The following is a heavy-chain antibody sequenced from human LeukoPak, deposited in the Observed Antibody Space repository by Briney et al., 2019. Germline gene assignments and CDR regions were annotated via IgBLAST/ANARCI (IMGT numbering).Heavy chain of an antibody. CDR2: IYIGGY. J-gene: IGHJ4*02. D-gene: IGHD3-22*01. CDR3: ARQPPDTASFDY. V-gene: IGHV4-59*01. Sequence: PSETLSLTCTVSGDSISSSYWSWIRQPPGKGLEWIGFIYIGGYNYNPSLKSRVTMSVDTSKNQVSLKVNSVTAADTAVYFCARQPPDTASFDYWGQGTLVTVSS. CDR1: GDSISSSY.